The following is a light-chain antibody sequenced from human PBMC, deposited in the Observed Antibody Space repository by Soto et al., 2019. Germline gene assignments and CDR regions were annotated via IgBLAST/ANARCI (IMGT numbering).Light chain of an antibody. V-gene: IGLV2-14*01. J-gene: IGLJ1*01. Sequence: QSVLTQPTSVSGSPRQSITISCTGASSDVGGYTYVSWYQQHPGKAPKLMIYEVNNRPSGVSNRSSGSKSGNTASLTISGLQAEDEADYYCSSYTSSSTLYVFGTGTKVTVL. CDR3: SSYTSSSTLYV. CDR2: EVN. CDR1: SSDVGGYTY.